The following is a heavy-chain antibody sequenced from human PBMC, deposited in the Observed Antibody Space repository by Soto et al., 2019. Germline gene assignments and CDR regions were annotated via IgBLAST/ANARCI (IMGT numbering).Heavy chain of an antibody. V-gene: IGHV3-21*01. CDR2: ISSSSSYI. CDR3: ARDLYSSSARYFDY. CDR1: GFTFSSYS. Sequence: EVQLVESGGGLVKPGGSLRLSCAASGFTFSSYSMNWVRQAPGKGLEWVSSISSSSSYIYYADSVKGRFTISRDNAKNSLYLQMNSRRAEDTAVYYGARDLYSSSARYFDYWGQGTLVTVSS. J-gene: IGHJ4*02. D-gene: IGHD6-6*01.